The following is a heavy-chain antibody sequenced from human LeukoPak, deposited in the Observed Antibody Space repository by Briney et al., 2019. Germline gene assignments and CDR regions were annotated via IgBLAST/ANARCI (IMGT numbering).Heavy chain of an antibody. CDR3: ARVSSGWSYYFDY. J-gene: IGHJ4*02. D-gene: IGHD6-19*01. V-gene: IGHV4-4*07. Sequence: SETLSLTCTVSGGSINSYYWSWTRQPAGKGLEWIGRIYSSGATNYNPSLKSRVTMSVDTSKNQFSLKLNSVTAADTAVYFCARVSSGWSYYFDYWGQGTLVTVSS. CDR1: GGSINSYY. CDR2: IYSSGAT.